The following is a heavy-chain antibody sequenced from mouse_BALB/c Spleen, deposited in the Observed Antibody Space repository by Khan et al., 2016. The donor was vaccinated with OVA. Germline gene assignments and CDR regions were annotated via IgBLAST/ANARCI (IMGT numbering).Heavy chain of an antibody. V-gene: IGHV1-7*01. D-gene: IGHD1-1*01. J-gene: IGHJ3*01. Sequence: QVQLKQSGAELAKPGASVKMSCKASGYTFTNYWMHWVKQRPGQGLEWIGYVNPSTGYTAYNQKFKDKATLPADKSSSTAYMQLSSLTTEDSAVYYCVNHRSSSDGFAYWGQGTLVTVSA. CDR2: VNPSTGYT. CDR1: GYTFTNYW. CDR3: VNHRSSSDGFAY.